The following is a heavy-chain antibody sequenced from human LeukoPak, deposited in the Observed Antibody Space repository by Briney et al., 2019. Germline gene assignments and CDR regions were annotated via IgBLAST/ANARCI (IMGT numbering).Heavy chain of an antibody. Sequence: GGTLRLSCAASGFTFSSYAMSWVRQAPGKGLEWVSAISVSGTSTYYADSVKGRFTISRDNSKNTLYLQMNSLRAEDTAVYYCAKDATYYYDSSGYHALGYFDYWGQGTLVTVSS. J-gene: IGHJ4*02. CDR3: AKDATYYYDSSGYHALGYFDY. V-gene: IGHV3-23*01. CDR2: ISVSGTST. D-gene: IGHD3-22*01. CDR1: GFTFSSYA.